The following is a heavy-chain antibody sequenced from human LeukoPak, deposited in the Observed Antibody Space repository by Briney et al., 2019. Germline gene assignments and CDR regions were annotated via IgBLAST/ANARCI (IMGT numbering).Heavy chain of an antibody. CDR3: ARERQLERLAFGREGSAFDY. CDR1: GITFNSYT. J-gene: IGHJ4*02. V-gene: IGHV3-21*01. D-gene: IGHD1-1*01. CDR2: ISSSSSYI. Sequence: GGSLRLSCAASGITFNSYTMNWVRQAPGKGLEWVSSISSSSSYIYYAASVKGRFTISRDNAKNSLYLQMNRLRAEDTAVYYCARERQLERLAFGREGSAFDYWGQGTLVTVSS.